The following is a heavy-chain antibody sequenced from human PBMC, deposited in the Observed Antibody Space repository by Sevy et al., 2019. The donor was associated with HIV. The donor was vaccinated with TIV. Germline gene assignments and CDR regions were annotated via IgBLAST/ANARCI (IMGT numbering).Heavy chain of an antibody. Sequence: ASVKVSCKVSGYTLTELSMHWVRQAPGKGLEWMGGFDPEDGETIYAQKFQGRVTMTEDTSTDTAYMELSSLRSEDTAVYYCATLEGIEYYFDYWGQGTPVTVSS. V-gene: IGHV1-24*01. CDR3: ATLEGIEYYFDY. CDR2: FDPEDGET. J-gene: IGHJ4*02. CDR1: GYTLTELS.